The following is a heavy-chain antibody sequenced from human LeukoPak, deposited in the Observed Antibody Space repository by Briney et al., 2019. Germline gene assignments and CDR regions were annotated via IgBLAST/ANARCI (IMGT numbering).Heavy chain of an antibody. Sequence: ASVKVSCKASGYTFTNYGIAWVRQAPGQGLEWMGWISAYNGNTNYAQKLQGRVTMTTDTSTSTAFMELSSLRSDDTAVYYCATGAPLVTSALSPMDVWGQGTTVTVSS. CDR3: ATGAPLVTSALSPMDV. V-gene: IGHV1-18*01. J-gene: IGHJ6*02. CDR2: ISAYNGNT. CDR1: GYTFTNYG. D-gene: IGHD5-18*01.